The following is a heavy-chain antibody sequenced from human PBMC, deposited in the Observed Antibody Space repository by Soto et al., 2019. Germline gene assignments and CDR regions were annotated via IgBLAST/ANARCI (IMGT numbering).Heavy chain of an antibody. D-gene: IGHD2-15*01. V-gene: IGHV4-59*02. CDR1: GGSVSNYY. CDR2: MYHSGSS. CDR3: ARDHVVETNYGFFDY. J-gene: IGHJ4*02. Sequence: SETLSITCTASGGSVSNYYWSWIRQPPGKGLEWIGYMYHSGSSNYNPSLKRRVTISVDTSKNQVSLEVTSVIAADTAVYYCARDHVVETNYGFFDYWGQGILVTVSS.